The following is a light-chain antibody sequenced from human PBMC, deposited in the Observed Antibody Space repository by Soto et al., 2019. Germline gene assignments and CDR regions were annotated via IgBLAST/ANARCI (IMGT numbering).Light chain of an antibody. CDR2: GAS. V-gene: IGKV3-20*01. CDR1: QSVSSTY. CDR3: QQYGSTPIT. J-gene: IGKJ5*01. Sequence: EIVLTQSPGTLSLSPGETATLSRRASQSVSSTYLAWYQQKPGQAPRLLIYGASSRATGIPDSFSGSGSGTDFTLTISRLEPEDFAVYYCQQYGSTPITFGQGTRLEIK.